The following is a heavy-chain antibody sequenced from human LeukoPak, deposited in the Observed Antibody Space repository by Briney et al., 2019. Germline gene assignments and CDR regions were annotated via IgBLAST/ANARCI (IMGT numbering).Heavy chain of an antibody. CDR3: ARANVYSRYYFDY. Sequence: PGGSLRLSCAASGFTFSSYSMNWVRHAPGKGLEWVSSITSSSNIYYADSVKGRFTISRDNAKNSLYLQMNSLRAEDTAVYYCARANVYSRYYFDYWGQGTLVTVSS. V-gene: IGHV3-21*01. D-gene: IGHD6-13*01. CDR2: ITSSSNI. J-gene: IGHJ4*02. CDR1: GFTFSSYS.